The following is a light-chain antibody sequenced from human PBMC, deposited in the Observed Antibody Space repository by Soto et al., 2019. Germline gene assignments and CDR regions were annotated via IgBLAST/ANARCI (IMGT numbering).Light chain of an antibody. CDR2: DVT. J-gene: IGLJ2*01. V-gene: IGLV2-14*01. CDR1: SSDVGGYNY. CDR3: CSYTRSSTLV. Sequence: QSALTQPASVSGSPGQSITISCTGTSSDVGGYNYVSWYQQHPGKAPKLMIYDVTNRPSGVSNRFSGSKSGNTASLTISGLEAEDEADYYCCSYTRSSTLVFGAGTQLTV.